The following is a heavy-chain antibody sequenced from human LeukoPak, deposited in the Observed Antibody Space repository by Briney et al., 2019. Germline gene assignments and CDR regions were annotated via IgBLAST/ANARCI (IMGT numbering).Heavy chain of an antibody. CDR3: ARVMSASVWRSYGSYYYYYYMDI. J-gene: IGHJ6*03. CDR2: IKQVGSEK. V-gene: IGHV3-7*01. Sequence: GGSLRLSCAASGFTFSSYWMSWVRQAPGKGLEWLANIKQVGSEKYSVDSVKGRFTISRDNAKNSLYMQMNSLRAEDTAVYYCARVMSASVWRSYGSYYYYYYMDIWGKGTTVTVSS. D-gene: IGHD3-16*01. CDR1: GFTFSSYW.